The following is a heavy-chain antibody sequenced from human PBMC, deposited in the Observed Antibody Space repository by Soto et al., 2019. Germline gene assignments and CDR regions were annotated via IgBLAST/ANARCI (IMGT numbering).Heavy chain of an antibody. CDR3: AREYYYDSSGYYVY. D-gene: IGHD3-22*01. J-gene: IGHJ4*02. Sequence: PGGSLRLSCAASGFTFSSYSMNWVRQAPGKGLEWVSYISSSSSTIYYADSVKGRFTISRDNAKNSLYLQMNSLRDEDTVVYYCAREYYYDSSGYYVYWGQGTLVTVSS. CDR1: GFTFSSYS. CDR2: ISSSSSTI. V-gene: IGHV3-48*02.